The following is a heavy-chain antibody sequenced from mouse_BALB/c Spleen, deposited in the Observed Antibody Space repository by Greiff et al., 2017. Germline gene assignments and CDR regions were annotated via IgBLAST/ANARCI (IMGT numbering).Heavy chain of an antibody. J-gene: IGHJ3*01. CDR2: IYPGSGST. CDR3: TRKGGNYGTLFDY. Sequence: LQQPGSELVRPGASVKLSCKASGYTFTSYWMHWVKQRPGQGLEWIGNIYPGSGSTNYDEKFKGKATLTVDTSSSTAYMQLSSLTSEDSAVYYCTRKGGNYGTLFDYWGQGTLVTVSA. V-gene: IGHV1S22*01. D-gene: IGHD2-1*01. CDR1: GYTFTSYW.